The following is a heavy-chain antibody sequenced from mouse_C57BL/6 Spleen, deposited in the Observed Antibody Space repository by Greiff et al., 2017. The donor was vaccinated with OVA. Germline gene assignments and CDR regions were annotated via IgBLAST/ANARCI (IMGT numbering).Heavy chain of an antibody. Sequence: QVQLQQPGAELVRPGSSVKLSCKASGYTFTSYWMDWVKQRPGQGLEWIGNIYPSDSETHYNQKFKDKATLTVDKSSSTAYMQLSSLTSEDSAVYYCARERGGYDSYSYYAMDYWGQGTSVTVSS. CDR2: IYPSDSET. D-gene: IGHD2-3*01. CDR1: GYTFTSYW. CDR3: ARERGGYDSYSYYAMDY. V-gene: IGHV1-61*01. J-gene: IGHJ4*01.